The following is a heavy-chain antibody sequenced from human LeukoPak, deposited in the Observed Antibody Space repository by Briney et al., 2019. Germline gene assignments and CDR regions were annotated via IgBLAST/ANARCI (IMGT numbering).Heavy chain of an antibody. CDR3: ARGYSSGWYGGCIDY. CDR1: GGSISSSSYY. Sequence: SETLSLTCTVSGGSISSSSYYWSWIRQPAGKGLEWIGRIYTSGSANYNPSLKSRVTISVDTSKNQFSLKLSSVTAADTAVYYCARGYSSGWYGGCIDYWGQGALVTVSS. CDR2: IYTSGSA. V-gene: IGHV4-61*02. J-gene: IGHJ4*02. D-gene: IGHD6-19*01.